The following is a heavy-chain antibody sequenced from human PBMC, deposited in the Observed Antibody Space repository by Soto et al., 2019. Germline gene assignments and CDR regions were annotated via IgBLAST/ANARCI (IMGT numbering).Heavy chain of an antibody. Sequence: EVQLLESGGGLVQPGGSLRLSCAASGFTFNNFAISWVRQAPGKGLESVSYIGGRDGTILYADSVKGRFAISRDNSNNTLYLQANSLRAEDTAVYYCTRGPYSDTSSCFLPNYYFAMDVWGRGTTVTVSS. V-gene: IGHV3-23*01. D-gene: IGHD2-2*01. CDR2: IGGRDGTI. J-gene: IGHJ6*02. CDR3: TRGPYSDTSSCFLPNYYFAMDV. CDR1: GFTFNNFA.